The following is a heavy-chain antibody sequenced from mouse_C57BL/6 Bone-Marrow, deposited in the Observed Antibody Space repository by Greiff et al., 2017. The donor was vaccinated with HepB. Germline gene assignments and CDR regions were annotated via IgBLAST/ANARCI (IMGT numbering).Heavy chain of an antibody. CDR3: ARNYAMDY. J-gene: IGHJ4*01. CDR1: GYAFSSSW. Sequence: VQGVESGPELVKPGASVKISCKASGYAFSSSWMNWVKQRPGKGLEWIGRIYPGDGDTNYNGKFKGKATLTADQSSSTAYIQVSSLTSEDSAVYFCARNYAMDYWGQGTSVTVSS. CDR2: IYPGDGDT. V-gene: IGHV1-82*01.